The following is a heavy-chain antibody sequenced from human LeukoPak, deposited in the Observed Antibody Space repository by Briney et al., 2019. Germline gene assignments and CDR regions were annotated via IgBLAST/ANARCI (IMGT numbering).Heavy chain of an antibody. Sequence: PSETLSLTCTVSGGSISSYYWSWIRQPPGKGLEWIGYIYYSGSTNCNPSLKSRVTISVDTSKNQFSLKLSSVTAADTAVYYCARDDPSRVPFDLWGRGTLVTVSS. CDR1: GGSISSYY. CDR3: ARDDPSRVPFDL. V-gene: IGHV4-59*01. CDR2: IYYSGST. J-gene: IGHJ2*01.